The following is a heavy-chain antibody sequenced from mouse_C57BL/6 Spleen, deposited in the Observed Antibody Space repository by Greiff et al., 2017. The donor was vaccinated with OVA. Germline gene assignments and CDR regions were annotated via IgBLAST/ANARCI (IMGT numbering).Heavy chain of an antibody. V-gene: IGHV5-16*01. CDR3: ARDHYYGSSYYYAMDY. CDR1: GFTFSDYY. CDR2: INYDGSST. J-gene: IGHJ4*01. Sequence: EVQLQESEGGLVQPGSSMKLSCTASGFTFSDYYMAWVRQVPEKGLEWVANINYDGSSTYYLDSLKSRFIISRDNAKNILYLQMSSLKSEDTATYYCARDHYYGSSYYYAMDYWGQGTSVTVSS. D-gene: IGHD1-1*01.